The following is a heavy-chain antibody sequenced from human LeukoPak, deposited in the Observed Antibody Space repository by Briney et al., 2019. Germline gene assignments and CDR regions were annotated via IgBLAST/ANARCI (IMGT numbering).Heavy chain of an antibody. CDR3: ARDSMVRGVIDSYYYYYMDV. Sequence: GASVKVSCKASGYTFTSYDISWVRQAPGQGLEWMGWISAYNGNTNYAQKLQGRVTMTTDTSTSTAYMELSSLRSEDTAVYYCARDSMVRGVIDSYYYYYMDVWGKGTTVTVSS. CDR1: GYTFTSYD. J-gene: IGHJ6*03. CDR2: ISAYNGNT. D-gene: IGHD3-10*01. V-gene: IGHV1-18*01.